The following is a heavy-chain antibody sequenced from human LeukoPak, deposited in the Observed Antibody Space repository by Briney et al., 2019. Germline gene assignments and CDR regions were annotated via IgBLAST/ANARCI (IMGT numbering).Heavy chain of an antibody. D-gene: IGHD2-15*01. CDR1: GGSFSGYY. Sequence: SETLSLTCAVYGGSFSGYYWSWIRQPPVKGLEWIGEINHSGSTNYNPSLKSRVTISVDTSKNQFSLKLSSVTAADTAVYYCARGGAVAATTVLDRYFDYWGQGTLVTVSS. V-gene: IGHV4-34*01. J-gene: IGHJ4*02. CDR3: ARGGAVAATTVLDRYFDY. CDR2: INHSGST.